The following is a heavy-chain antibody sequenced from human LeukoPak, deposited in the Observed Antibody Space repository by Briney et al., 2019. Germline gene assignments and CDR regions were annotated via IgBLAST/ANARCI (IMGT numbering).Heavy chain of an antibody. V-gene: IGHV3-7*01. J-gene: IGHJ3*02. CDR2: IKQDGSEK. CDR3: ARIPTYYDFWSGDDAFDI. D-gene: IGHD3-3*01. CDR1: GFTFSSYW. Sequence: GGSLRLSCAASGFTFSSYWMSWVRQAPGKGLEWVANIKQDGSEKYYVDSVKGRFTISRDNAKNSLYLQMNSLRAEDTAVYYCARIPTYYDFWSGDDAFDIWGQGTMVTVSS.